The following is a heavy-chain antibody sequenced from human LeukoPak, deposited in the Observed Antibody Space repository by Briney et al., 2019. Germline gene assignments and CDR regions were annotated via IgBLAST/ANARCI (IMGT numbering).Heavy chain of an antibody. Sequence: GGSLRLSCAASGFTFDDYAMHWVRHAPGKGLEWVSGISWNSGSIGYADSVKGRFTISRDNAKNSLYLQMNSLRAEDTALYYCAKDRNAFDIWGQGTMVTVSS. CDR1: GFTFDDYA. CDR2: ISWNSGSI. J-gene: IGHJ3*02. CDR3: AKDRNAFDI. V-gene: IGHV3-9*01.